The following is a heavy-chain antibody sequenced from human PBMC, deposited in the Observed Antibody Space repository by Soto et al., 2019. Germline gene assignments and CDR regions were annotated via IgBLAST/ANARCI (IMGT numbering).Heavy chain of an antibody. V-gene: IGHV4-39*01. CDR3: ARNAIAIATYYFDY. D-gene: IGHD6-13*01. J-gene: IGHJ4*02. Sequence: QLQLQESGPGLVKPSETLSLTCTVSGGSISSSSYYWGWIRQPPGKGLEWIGRIYYSGSTYYNPSLKSRVTISVDTSKKQFSLKLSSVTAADTAVYYCARNAIAIATYYFDYWGQGTLVTVSS. CDR1: GGSISSSSYY. CDR2: IYYSGST.